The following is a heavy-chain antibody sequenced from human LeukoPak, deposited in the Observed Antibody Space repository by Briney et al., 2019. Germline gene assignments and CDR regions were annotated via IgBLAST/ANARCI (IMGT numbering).Heavy chain of an antibody. Sequence: GGSLRHSCAASGFTFSSHAMSWVRQAPGKGLEWVSGISGRGDSTVYADSVRGRFTISRDNSKNTLYVQMNSLRDEDTAVYYCAREGGRITGTTRGSAFDIWGQGTMVTVSS. D-gene: IGHD1-7*01. J-gene: IGHJ3*02. CDR3: AREGGRITGTTRGSAFDI. CDR1: GFTFSSHA. CDR2: ISGRGDST. V-gene: IGHV3-23*01.